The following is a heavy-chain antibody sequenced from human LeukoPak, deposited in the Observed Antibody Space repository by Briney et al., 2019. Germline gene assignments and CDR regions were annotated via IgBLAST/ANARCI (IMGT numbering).Heavy chain of an antibody. V-gene: IGHV1-18*01. CDR2: ISAYNGNT. CDR1: GYTFTSYG. D-gene: IGHD3-10*01. J-gene: IGHJ6*02. Sequence: GASVKVSCKASGYTFTSYGISWVRQAPGQGLEWMGWISAYNGNTNYAQKLQGRVTMTTDTSTSTAYMELRSLRSDDTAVYYCARDSNGSGSYYYYYYGMDVWGQGTTVTVSS. CDR3: ARDSNGSGSYYYYYYGMDV.